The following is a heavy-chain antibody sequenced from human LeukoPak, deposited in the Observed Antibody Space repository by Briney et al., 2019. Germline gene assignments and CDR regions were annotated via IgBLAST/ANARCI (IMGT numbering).Heavy chain of an antibody. CDR1: GYTLTRLS. CDR3: ATDLGNFDL. J-gene: IGHJ3*01. D-gene: IGHD4-23*01. CDR2: FDSEDVET. Sequence: ASVKVSCKVSGYTLTRLSIHWVRLAPGKGLEWMGGFDSEDVETIYAQRFQGRVTMTEDTSTDTAYMELSSLRSEDTAVYYCATDLGNFDLWGHGTMVTVSS. V-gene: IGHV1-24*01.